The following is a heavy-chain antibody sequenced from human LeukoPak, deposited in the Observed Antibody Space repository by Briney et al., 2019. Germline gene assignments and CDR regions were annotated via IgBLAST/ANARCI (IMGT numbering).Heavy chain of an antibody. Sequence: GGSLRLSCAASGLTFTTYWMTWVRQAPGRGLEWVANIKEDGSAKYYVDSVKGRFTISRDNAKNSLFLQMNSLRVEDTAVYYCARGGAYFDYWGQGTLVTVSS. J-gene: IGHJ4*02. V-gene: IGHV3-7*01. CDR2: IKEDGSAK. CDR1: GLTFTTYW. D-gene: IGHD1-26*01. CDR3: ARGGAYFDY.